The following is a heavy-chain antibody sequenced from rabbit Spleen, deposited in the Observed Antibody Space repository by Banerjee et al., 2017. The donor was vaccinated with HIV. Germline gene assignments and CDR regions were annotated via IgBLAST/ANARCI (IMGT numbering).Heavy chain of an antibody. Sequence: QEQLEESGGGLVKPGASPTLTCTASGVSFSLSSYMCWVRQAPGKGLEWIACIDAGSSGFTYFATWAKGRFTISKTSSTTVTLQMTRLTAADTATYFCARDTASSFSSYGMDLWGPGTLVTVS. CDR3: ARDTASSFSSYGMDL. CDR2: IDAGSSGFT. CDR1: GVSFSLSSY. D-gene: IGHD8-1*01. J-gene: IGHJ6*01. V-gene: IGHV1S45*01.